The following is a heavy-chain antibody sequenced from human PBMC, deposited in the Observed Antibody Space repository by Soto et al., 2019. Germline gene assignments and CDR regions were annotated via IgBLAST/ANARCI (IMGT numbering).Heavy chain of an antibody. D-gene: IGHD3-3*01. Sequence: ASVKVSCKASGCTYTSYDITWVRPATGQGIEWMGWLNPNSGNTGYAQKFQGRVTMTRNTSISTAYMELSSLRSEDTAVYYCAWAPPRYKEWLYFFPRRVWGACYIRGQ. CDR2: LNPNSGNT. CDR1: GCTYTSYD. V-gene: IGHV1-8*01. J-gene: IGHJ3*02. CDR3: AWAPPRYKEWLYFFPRRVWGACYI.